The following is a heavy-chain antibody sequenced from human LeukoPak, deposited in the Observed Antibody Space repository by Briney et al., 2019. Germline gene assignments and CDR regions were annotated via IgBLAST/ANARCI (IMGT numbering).Heavy chain of an antibody. CDR1: GFTFSDYS. CDR3: ARDYTGTLDY. V-gene: IGHV3-21*01. CDR2: FTSSSNYI. J-gene: IGHJ4*02. D-gene: IGHD1-1*01. Sequence: PGGSLRLSCAASGFTFSDYSMIWVRQAPGKGLGWVSSFTSSSNYIYYAEPVKGRFAISRDNAKNSLYLQTNSLRAEDTAVYYCARDYTGTLDYWGQGTLVTVSP.